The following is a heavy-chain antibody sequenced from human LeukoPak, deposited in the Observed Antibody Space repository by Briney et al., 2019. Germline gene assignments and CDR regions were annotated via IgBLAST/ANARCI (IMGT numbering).Heavy chain of an antibody. CDR3: ARGGGGWYMDV. J-gene: IGHJ6*03. Sequence: SETLSLTCTVSGYSISSGYYWSWIRQPPGKGLEWIGEINHSGSTNYNPSLKSRVTISVDTSKNQFSLKLSSVTAADTAVYYCARGGGGWYMDVWGKGTTVTISS. V-gene: IGHV4-38-2*02. CDR2: INHSGST. CDR1: GYSISSGYY. D-gene: IGHD6-19*01.